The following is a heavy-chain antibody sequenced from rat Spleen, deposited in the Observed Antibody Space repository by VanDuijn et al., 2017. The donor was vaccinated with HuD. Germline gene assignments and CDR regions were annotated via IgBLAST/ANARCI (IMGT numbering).Heavy chain of an antibody. CDR2: IWAGGST. CDR1: GFSLTSNG. V-gene: IGHV2-72*01. J-gene: IGHJ2*01. CDR3: ARHGVVTPSYYFDY. Sequence: QVQLKESGPGLMQPSETLSLTCTVSGFSLTSNGVGWVRQPLGKGLVWMGTIWAGGSTNYNSAVQSRLSIRRDTSKSQVFLKMNSLQPEDTGTYYCARHGVVTPSYYFDYWGQGVMVTVSS. D-gene: IGHD1-1*01.